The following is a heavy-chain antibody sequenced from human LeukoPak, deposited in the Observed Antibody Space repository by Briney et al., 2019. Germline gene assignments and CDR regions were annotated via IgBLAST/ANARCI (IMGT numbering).Heavy chain of an antibody. CDR2: IYTSGST. V-gene: IGHV4-4*07. D-gene: IGHD1-26*01. CDR1: GGSLKSYY. J-gene: IGHJ4*02. CDR3: ARMYSGTYGGIDY. Sequence: SETLFLNRNGFGGSLKSYYRSWIRQPAGKGLEWIGRIYTSGSTNYNPSLKSRVTMSVDTSKNQFSLKLSAVTAADTAVYYCARMYSGTYGGIDYWGQGTLVTVSS.